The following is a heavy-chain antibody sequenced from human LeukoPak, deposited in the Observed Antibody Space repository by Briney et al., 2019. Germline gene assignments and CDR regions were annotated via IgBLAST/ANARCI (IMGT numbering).Heavy chain of an antibody. CDR2: ISSSSSYI. CDR3: ARDNGAYWGMDV. Sequence: GGSLRLSCAASGFTFSSYSMNWVRQAPGEGLEWVSSISSSSSYIYYADSVKGRFTISRDNAKNSLYLQMNSLRAEDTAMYYCARDNGAYWGMDVWGQGTTVTVSS. D-gene: IGHD2-21*01. J-gene: IGHJ6*02. V-gene: IGHV3-21*01. CDR1: GFTFSSYS.